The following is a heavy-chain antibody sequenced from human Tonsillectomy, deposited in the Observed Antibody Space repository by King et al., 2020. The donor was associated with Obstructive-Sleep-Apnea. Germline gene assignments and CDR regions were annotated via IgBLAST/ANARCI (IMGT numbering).Heavy chain of an antibody. CDR2: IHYDESDK. D-gene: IGHD3-16*01. V-gene: IGHV3-30*02. Sequence: VQLVESGGGVVQPGGSQRLSCAASGFTFRTYGMHWVRQAPGKGLDGVAFIHYDESDKYYADSVKGRFTISRDNSKNTLYLQVNSLRAEDTAVYFCANQYDYVWGTFDYWGQGALVTVS. CDR1: GFTFRTYG. J-gene: IGHJ4*02. CDR3: ANQYDYVWGTFDY.